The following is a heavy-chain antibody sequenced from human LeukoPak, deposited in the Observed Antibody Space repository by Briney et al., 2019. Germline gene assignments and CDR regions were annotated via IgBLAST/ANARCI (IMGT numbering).Heavy chain of an antibody. Sequence: ASVKVSCKASGYTFTGYYMHWVRQAPGQGLEWMGRINPNSGGTNYAQKFQGRVTMTRDTSISTAYMELSSLRSEDTAVYYCARVRPGYCSSTSCEMVYWGQGTLVTVSS. V-gene: IGHV1-2*06. CDR2: INPNSGGT. J-gene: IGHJ4*02. CDR1: GYTFTGYY. D-gene: IGHD2-2*03. CDR3: ARVRPGYCSSTSCEMVY.